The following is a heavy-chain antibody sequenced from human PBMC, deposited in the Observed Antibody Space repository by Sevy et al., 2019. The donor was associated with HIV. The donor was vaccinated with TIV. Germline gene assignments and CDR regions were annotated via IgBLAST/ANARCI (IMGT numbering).Heavy chain of an antibody. V-gene: IGHV3-23*01. D-gene: IGHD5-18*01. CDR3: TKSGGLDTAMVRYYFDY. CDR1: GFTFSSYA. Sequence: GGSLRLSCAASGFTFSSYAMSWVRQAPGKGLEWVSAISGSGGSTYYADSVKGRFTISRDNSKNMLYLQMNSLRAEDTAVYYCTKSGGLDTAMVRYYFDYWGQGTLVTVSS. CDR2: ISGSGGST. J-gene: IGHJ4*02.